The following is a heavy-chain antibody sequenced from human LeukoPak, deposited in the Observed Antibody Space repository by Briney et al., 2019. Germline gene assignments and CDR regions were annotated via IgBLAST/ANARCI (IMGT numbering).Heavy chain of an antibody. CDR3: AREVARRGYYYMDV. CDR2: IYYSGST. V-gene: IGHV4-39*07. CDR1: GGSISSSSYY. J-gene: IGHJ6*03. D-gene: IGHD2-15*01. Sequence: PSETLSLTCTVSGGSISSSSYYWGWIRQPPGKGLEWIGSIYYSGSTYYNPSLKSRVTISVDTSKNQFSLKLSSVTAADTAVYYCAREVARRGYYYMDVWGKGTTVTVSS.